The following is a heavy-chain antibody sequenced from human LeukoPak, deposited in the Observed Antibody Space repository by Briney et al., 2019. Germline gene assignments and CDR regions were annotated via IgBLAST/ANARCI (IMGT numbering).Heavy chain of an antibody. D-gene: IGHD2-15*01. J-gene: IGHJ5*02. V-gene: IGHV4-31*03. CDR2: IYYSGST. Sequence: SETLSLTCTVSGGSISSGGYYWSWIRQHPGKGLEWIGYIYYSGSTYYNPSLKSRLTISVDTSKNQFSLKLSSVTAADTAVYYCARRKGALGYCSGGTCRGGYWFDPWGQGTLVTVSS. CDR3: ARRKGALGYCSGGTCRGGYWFDP. CDR1: GGSISSGGYY.